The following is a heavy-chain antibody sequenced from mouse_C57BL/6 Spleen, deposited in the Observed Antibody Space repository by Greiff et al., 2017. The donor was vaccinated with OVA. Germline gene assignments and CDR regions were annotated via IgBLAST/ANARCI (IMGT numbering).Heavy chain of an antibody. CDR3: TTSTTPYYAMDY. Sequence: EVMLVESGEGLVKPGGSLKLSCAASGFTFSSYAMSWVRQTPEKRLEWVAYISSGGDYIYYADTVKGRFTISRDNARNTLYLQMSSLKSEDTAMYYCTTSTTPYYAMDYWGQGTSVTVSS. J-gene: IGHJ4*01. V-gene: IGHV5-9-1*02. CDR2: ISSGGDYI. D-gene: IGHD2-12*01. CDR1: GFTFSSYA.